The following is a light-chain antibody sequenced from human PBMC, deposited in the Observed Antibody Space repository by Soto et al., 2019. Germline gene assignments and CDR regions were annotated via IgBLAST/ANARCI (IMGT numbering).Light chain of an antibody. V-gene: IGKV3-15*01. J-gene: IGKJ1*01. CDR1: QSVSTN. Sequence: EKVMTQFPVTLSLSPGERATPSCRASQSVSTNLAWYQQKPGQAHRLLIYGASTRAPGIPARFSGRGSGTEFTLTISSLQSEESAVYSCKQYSNWPRTVGQGNKVDIK. CDR2: GAS. CDR3: KQYSNWPRT.